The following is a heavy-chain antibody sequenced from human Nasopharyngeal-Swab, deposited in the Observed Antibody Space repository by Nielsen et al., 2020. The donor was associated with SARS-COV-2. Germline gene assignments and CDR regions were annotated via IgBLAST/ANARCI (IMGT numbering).Heavy chain of an antibody. V-gene: IGHV3-23*01. CDR2: ISGSGDGT. Sequence: VRQAPGKGLEWVSAISGSGDGTYYVDSVKGRFTISRDNSKNTEYLQMNGLRPEDTAVYYCAREGRLGNGWYADSWGRGTLVTVSS. D-gene: IGHD6-19*01. J-gene: IGHJ4*02. CDR3: AREGRLGNGWYADS.